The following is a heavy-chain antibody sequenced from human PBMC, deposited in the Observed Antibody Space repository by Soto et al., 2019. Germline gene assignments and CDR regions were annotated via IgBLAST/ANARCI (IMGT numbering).Heavy chain of an antibody. D-gene: IGHD6-25*01. CDR2: ISGSGGST. V-gene: IGHV3-23*01. J-gene: IGHJ4*02. CDR3: AKDRLDFDY. CDR1: GFTFSSYA. Sequence: WRCLRLSCAASGFTFSSYAMSWVRQAQGKGPEWVSAISGSGGSTYYADSVKGRFTISRDNSKNTLYLQMNSLRAEDTAVYYCAKDRLDFDYWGQGTLVTVSS.